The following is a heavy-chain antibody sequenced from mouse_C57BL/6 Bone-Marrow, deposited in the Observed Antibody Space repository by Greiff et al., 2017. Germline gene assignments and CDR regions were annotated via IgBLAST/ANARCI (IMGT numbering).Heavy chain of an antibody. CDR2: IYPGDGDT. J-gene: IGHJ3*01. CDR1: GYAFSSYW. V-gene: IGHV1-80*01. CDR3: ARRYYGGSCEFAC. D-gene: IGHD1-1*01. Sequence: QVQLQQSGAELVKPGASVKISCKASGYAFSSYWMNWVKQRPGKGLEWIGQIYPGDGDTNYNGKFKGKATLTADKSSSTAYMQLSSLTSEDSAVYFCARRYYGGSCEFACWGQGALVTVAA.